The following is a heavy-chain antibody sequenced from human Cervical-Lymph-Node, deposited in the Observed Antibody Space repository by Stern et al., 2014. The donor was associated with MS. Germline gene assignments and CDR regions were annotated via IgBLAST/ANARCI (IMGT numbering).Heavy chain of an antibody. CDR1: GFSLSTSGMC. D-gene: IGHD1-20*01. J-gene: IGHJ5*02. V-gene: IGHV2-70*01. CDR3: ARSRNWNDEPFDP. Sequence: ESGPGLVKPTQTLTLTCTFSGFSLSTSGMCVSWIRQPPGKALEWLPLIYWDDDKYYITSLKTSLTISKDPSKNQVVLTMTNMGPVDTPTYYCARSRNWNDEPFDPWGQGTLVTVSS. CDR2: IYWDDDK.